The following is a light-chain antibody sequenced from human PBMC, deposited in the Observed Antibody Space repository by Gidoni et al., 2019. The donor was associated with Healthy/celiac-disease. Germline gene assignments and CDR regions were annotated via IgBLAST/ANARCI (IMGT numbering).Light chain of an antibody. CDR1: SSNNGNNY. CDR2: ENN. CDR3: GTWDSSLSAVV. V-gene: IGLV1-51*02. J-gene: IGLJ2*01. Sequence: QSVLTPPPSVSAAPGQKVTISCSGSSSNNGNNYVSWYQQLPGTAPKLLIYENNKRPSGIPDRFSGSKSGTSATLGITGLQTGDEADYYCGTWDSSLSAVVFGGGTKLTVL.